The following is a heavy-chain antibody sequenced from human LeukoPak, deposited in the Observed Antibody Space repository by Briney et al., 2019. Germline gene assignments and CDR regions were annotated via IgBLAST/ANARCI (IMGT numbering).Heavy chain of an antibody. CDR2: ISAYNGNT. CDR3: ARSSVKGIAVAGLGDY. J-gene: IGHJ4*02. V-gene: IGHV1-18*01. Sequence: ASVKVSCKASGYTFTSYGSSWVRQAPGQGLEWMGWISAYNGNTNYAQKLQGRVTMTTDTSTSTAYMELRSLRSDDTAVYYCARSSVKGIAVAGLGDYWGQGTLVTVSS. D-gene: IGHD6-19*01. CDR1: GYTFTSYG.